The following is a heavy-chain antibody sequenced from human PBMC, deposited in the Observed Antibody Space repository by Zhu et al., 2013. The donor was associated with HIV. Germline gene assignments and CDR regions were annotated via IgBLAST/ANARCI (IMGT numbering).Heavy chain of an antibody. V-gene: IGHV4-34*01. CDR1: GGSFSGYY. D-gene: IGHD3-10*02. CDR2: INHSGST. J-gene: IGHJ4*02. CDR3: ARNPKYIRPSYFDY. Sequence: QVQLQQWGAGLLKPSETLSLTCAVYGGSFSGYYWSWIRQPPGKGLEWIGEINHSGSTNYNPSLKSRVTISVDTSKNQFSLKLSSVTAADTAVYYCARNPKYIRPSYFDYWGQGTLVTVSS.